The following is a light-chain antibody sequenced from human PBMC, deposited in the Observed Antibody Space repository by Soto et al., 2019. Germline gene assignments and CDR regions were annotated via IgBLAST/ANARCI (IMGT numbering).Light chain of an antibody. Sequence: DIQMTQSPSTLSPSVGDTVTITCRASQSISSWLAWYQQKPGTAPKLLIYKASTLQSGVPSRFSGSGSGTEFTLTISILQPDDSATYYCQQYNDNWTFGQGTKVEIK. J-gene: IGKJ1*01. CDR3: QQYNDNWT. V-gene: IGKV1-5*03. CDR2: KAS. CDR1: QSISSW.